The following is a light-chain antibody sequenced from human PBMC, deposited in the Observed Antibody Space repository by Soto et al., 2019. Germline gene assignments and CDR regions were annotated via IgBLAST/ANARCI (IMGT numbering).Light chain of an antibody. J-gene: IGKJ2*01. V-gene: IGKV3-11*01. CDR1: QSVSSY. CDR2: DAS. Sequence: EIVLTQSPATLSLSPGERATLSCRASQSVSSYLAWYQQKPGQAPRLLIYDASNRATGIPARFSGSGSGTDFTLTSSRLEPEDFAFYYCQQRSNWPLFGQGTKLEIK. CDR3: QQRSNWPL.